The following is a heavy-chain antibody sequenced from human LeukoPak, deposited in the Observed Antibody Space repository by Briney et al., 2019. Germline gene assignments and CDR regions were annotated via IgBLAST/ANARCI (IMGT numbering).Heavy chain of an antibody. Sequence: GGSLRLSCAASGFTFSDYSMNWVRQAPGKGLEWVSYIGANSAIYYADSVKGRFTISRDNAKNSLSLQMNSLRDDDTAVYYCAREGYYGAFDIWGQGTMVSVSS. CDR2: IGANSAI. J-gene: IGHJ3*02. V-gene: IGHV3-48*02. CDR3: AREGYYGAFDI. CDR1: GFTFSDYS. D-gene: IGHD3-10*01.